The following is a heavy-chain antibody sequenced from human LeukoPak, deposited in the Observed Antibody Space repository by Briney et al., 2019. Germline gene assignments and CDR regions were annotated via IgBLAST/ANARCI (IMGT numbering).Heavy chain of an antibody. D-gene: IGHD6-13*01. CDR3: ARDKGIAAAEGYYYYMDV. J-gene: IGHJ6*03. CDR2: INPSGGST. Sequence: ASVKVSCKASGYTFTSYYMHWVRQAPGQGLEWMGIINPSGGSTSYAQKFQGRVTMTRDTSTSTVYMELSSLRSEDTAVYYCARDKGIAAAEGYYYYMDVWGKGTTATVSS. CDR1: GYTFTSYY. V-gene: IGHV1-46*01.